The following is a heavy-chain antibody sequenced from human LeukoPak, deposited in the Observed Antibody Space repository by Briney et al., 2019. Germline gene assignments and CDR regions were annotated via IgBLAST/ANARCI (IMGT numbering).Heavy chain of an antibody. Sequence: SETLSLTCTVSGDSVSSHYWSWIRQPPGRGLEWIAYVYYTGTSNYNPSLKSRVTISIDTSKNQFSLKLISVTAADTAVYYCARYSNHVDYFDSWGQGTLVTVSS. CDR3: ARYSNHVDYFDS. V-gene: IGHV4-59*02. J-gene: IGHJ4*02. D-gene: IGHD4-11*01. CDR2: VYYTGTS. CDR1: GDSVSSHY.